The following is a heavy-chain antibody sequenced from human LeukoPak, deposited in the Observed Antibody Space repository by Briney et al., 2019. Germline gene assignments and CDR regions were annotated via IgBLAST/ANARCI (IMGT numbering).Heavy chain of an antibody. D-gene: IGHD3-22*01. V-gene: IGHV3-23*01. CDR3: AKAPTHYYDSSPTKGYFDY. J-gene: IGHJ4*02. CDR1: GFTFSIYA. Sequence: GGSLTLSCAASGFTFSIYAMSWVRQAPGKGLEWVSAISGTGGSTYYADSVKGRFTISRDNSKNTLYLQVSSLRVEDTAVYYCAKAPTHYYDSSPTKGYFDYWGQGTLVTVSS. CDR2: ISGTGGST.